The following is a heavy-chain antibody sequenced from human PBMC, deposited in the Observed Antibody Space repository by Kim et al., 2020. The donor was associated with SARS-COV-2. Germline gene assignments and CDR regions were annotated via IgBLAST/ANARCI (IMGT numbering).Heavy chain of an antibody. CDR2: SHI. V-gene: IGHV3-21*01. CDR3: AGDYGGNLGY. D-gene: IGHD4-17*01. J-gene: IGHJ4*02. Sequence: SHIYDAESVKDRFTISSDNATNALYVQMHSLRAEDTAVYYCAGDYGGNLGYWGQGPLVTVSS.